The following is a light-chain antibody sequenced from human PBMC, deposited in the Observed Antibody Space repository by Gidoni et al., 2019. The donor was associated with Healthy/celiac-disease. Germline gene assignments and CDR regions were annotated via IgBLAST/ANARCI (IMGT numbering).Light chain of an antibody. Sequence: EIVMTQSPATLSVSPGERATLSCRASQSVSSNLAWYQQKPGQAPRLLIYGASTRATGIPARFGGSGSGTEFTLTISSLQSEDFAVYYCQQYNNWPPPTFGQGTRLEIK. V-gene: IGKV3-15*01. CDR3: QQYNNWPPPT. J-gene: IGKJ5*01. CDR2: GAS. CDR1: QSVSSN.